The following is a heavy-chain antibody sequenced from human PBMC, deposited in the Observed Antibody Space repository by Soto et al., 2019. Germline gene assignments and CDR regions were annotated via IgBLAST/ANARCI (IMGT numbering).Heavy chain of an antibody. D-gene: IGHD6-6*01. V-gene: IGHV4-61*01. Sequence: SETLSLTCTVSGGSVSSVSYYWSWIRQPPGKGLELIGYIYYSGSTNYNPSPKSRVTISVDTSKNQFSLKLSSVTAADTAVYYCARSDDSSSRRYYYSHYGMYXWGQATTFTVS. J-gene: IGHJ6*02. CDR3: ARSDDSSSRRYYYSHYGMYX. CDR2: IYYSGST. CDR1: GGSVSSVSYY.